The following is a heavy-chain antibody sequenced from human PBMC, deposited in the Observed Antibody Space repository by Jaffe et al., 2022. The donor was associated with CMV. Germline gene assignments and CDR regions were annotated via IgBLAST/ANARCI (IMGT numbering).Heavy chain of an antibody. J-gene: IGHJ3*02. CDR2: INAGNGDT. V-gene: IGHV1-3*01. D-gene: IGHD2-21*02. Sequence: QVQLVQSGAEVKKPGASVKVSCRASEYTFTSYTVHWVRQAPGQRLECMGWINAGNGDTKYSQTFQGRVTISRDTSASTAYMELSSLRSEDTAIYYCTRDQSMTAQGGAFDIWGQGTVVIVSS. CDR1: EYTFTSYT. CDR3: TRDQSMTAQGGAFDI.